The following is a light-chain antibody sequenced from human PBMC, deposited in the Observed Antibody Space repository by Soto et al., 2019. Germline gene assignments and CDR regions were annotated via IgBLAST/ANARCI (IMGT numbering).Light chain of an antibody. CDR2: GAS. V-gene: IGKV3-20*01. CDR1: QSVYSNF. Sequence: EIVLTQSPGTLSLSPGERATLSCRASQSVYSNFLAWYQQKPGQAPRLLIYGASSRATGIPDRLSSSASGTHFTITNRRLEPEDFAVYYCHQYGVSCTFTQGTKVQIK. CDR3: HQYGVSCT. J-gene: IGKJ1*01.